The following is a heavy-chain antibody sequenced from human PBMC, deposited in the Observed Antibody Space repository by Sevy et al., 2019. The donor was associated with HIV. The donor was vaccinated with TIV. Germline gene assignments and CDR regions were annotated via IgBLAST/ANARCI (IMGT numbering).Heavy chain of an antibody. CDR3: ARDLDIVVVPAAIKWGYYYYGMDV. Sequence: ASVKVSCKASGYTFTSYGISWVRQAPGQGLEWMGWISAYNGNTNYAQKLQGRVTMTTDTSTSTAYMELRSLRSDDTAVYYCARDLDIVVVPAAIKWGYYYYGMDVWGQGTTVTVSS. J-gene: IGHJ6*02. V-gene: IGHV1-18*04. CDR1: GYTFTSYG. D-gene: IGHD2-2*01. CDR2: ISAYNGNT.